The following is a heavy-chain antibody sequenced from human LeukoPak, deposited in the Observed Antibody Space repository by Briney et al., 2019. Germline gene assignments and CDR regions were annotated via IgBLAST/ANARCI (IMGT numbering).Heavy chain of an antibody. V-gene: IGHV4-59*05. Sequence: PSETLSLTCTVSGGSISSYYWSWIRQPPGKGLEWIGSIYYSGSTYYNPSLKSRVTISVDTSKNQFSLKLSSVTAADTAVYYCARLSLFGILTGYYCFDYWGQGTLVTVSS. CDR2: IYYSGST. D-gene: IGHD3-9*01. J-gene: IGHJ4*02. CDR3: ARLSLFGILTGYYCFDY. CDR1: GGSISSYY.